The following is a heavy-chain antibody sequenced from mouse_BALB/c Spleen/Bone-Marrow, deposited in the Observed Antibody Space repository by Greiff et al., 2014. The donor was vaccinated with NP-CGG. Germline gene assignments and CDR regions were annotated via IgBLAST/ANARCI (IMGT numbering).Heavy chain of an antibody. CDR3: ARGVHYYAMDH. V-gene: IGHV1S135*01. J-gene: IGHJ4*01. CDR1: GYSFTNYY. Sequence: VHVKQSGPELMKPGASVKISCKASGYSFTNYYIHWVRQSHGKSLEWIGYIDPSNGGTSSNQKFKGKATLTVDKSSSTAYMHLSSLTSEDSALYSCARGVHYYAMDHWGQGTSVIVSS. CDR2: IDPSNGGT.